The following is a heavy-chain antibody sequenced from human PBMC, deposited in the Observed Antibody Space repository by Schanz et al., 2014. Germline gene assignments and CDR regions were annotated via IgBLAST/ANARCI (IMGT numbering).Heavy chain of an antibody. J-gene: IGHJ4*02. V-gene: IGHV4-4*02. CDR2: INNSGST. CDR1: GGFISSINW. D-gene: IGHD2-2*01. Sequence: QVQLQESCPGLVKPSGTLSLTCAVSGGFISSINWWSWVRQSPGTGLEWIGEINNSGSTNYNPSLKSRVTISLDKSKSQFSLPLNAVTAADTAVYYCARDERDLPRSLFVFWGQGTLVTVSS. CDR3: ARDERDLPRSLFVF.